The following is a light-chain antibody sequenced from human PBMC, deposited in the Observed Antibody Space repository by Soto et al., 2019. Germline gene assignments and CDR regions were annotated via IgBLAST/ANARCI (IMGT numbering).Light chain of an antibody. Sequence: DIQRIKNNSTLSASVGDRVPITGRASHPFQRSLAWYQPTPGNAPKLLLYKASSLEIGVPSRFSGSGSGTDFTLTISSLQSEDFARRFCRHASKSPPRTFCQVT. CDR2: KAS. J-gene: IGKJ1*01. CDR1: HPFQRS. V-gene: IGKV1-5*03. CDR3: RHASKSPPRT.